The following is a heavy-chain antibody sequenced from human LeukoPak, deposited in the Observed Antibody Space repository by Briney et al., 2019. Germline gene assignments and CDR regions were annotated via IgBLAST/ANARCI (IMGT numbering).Heavy chain of an antibody. CDR3: ASQVVPAANY. J-gene: IGHJ4*02. CDR1: GFTFSSYS. D-gene: IGHD2-2*01. V-gene: IGHV3-48*01. Sequence: GGSLRLSGAASGFTFSSYSMNWVRQAPGKGLEWVSYISSSSSTIYYADSVKGRFTISRDNAKNSLYLQMNSLRAEDTAVYYCASQVVPAANYWGQGTLVTVSS. CDR2: ISSSSSTI.